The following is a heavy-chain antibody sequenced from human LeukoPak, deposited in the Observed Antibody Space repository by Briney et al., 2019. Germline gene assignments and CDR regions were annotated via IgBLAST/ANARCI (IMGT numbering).Heavy chain of an antibody. CDR3: ARAYGSGSPNDAFDI. CDR2: INPNSGGT. CDR1: GYTFTGYY. J-gene: IGHJ3*02. D-gene: IGHD3-10*01. V-gene: IGHV1-2*02. Sequence: ASVKVSCKASGYTFTGYYIHWVRQAPGQGLEWMGWINPNSGGTNYAQKFQGRVTMTRDTSISTAYMELSRLRSDDTAVYYCARAYGSGSPNDAFDIWGQGTMVTVSS.